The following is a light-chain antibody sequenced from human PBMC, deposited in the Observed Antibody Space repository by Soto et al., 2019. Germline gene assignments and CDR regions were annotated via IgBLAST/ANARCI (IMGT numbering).Light chain of an antibody. V-gene: IGKV3-15*01. J-gene: IGKJ4*01. CDR3: QQYNNWPPLT. Sequence: EVVLTQSPATLSVSPGERATLSCRASQSVSSNLAWYQQKPVQAPRLLIYGASNRATGIPARFSGSGSGTEFTLTISSLLSEDFAVYYCQQYNNWPPLTFGGGTKVDI. CDR2: GAS. CDR1: QSVSSN.